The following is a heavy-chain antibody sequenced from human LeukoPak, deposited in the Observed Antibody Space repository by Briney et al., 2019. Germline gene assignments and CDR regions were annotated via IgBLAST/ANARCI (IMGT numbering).Heavy chain of an antibody. J-gene: IGHJ6*03. CDR2: IYYSGST. D-gene: IGHD6-13*01. Sequence: NSSETLSLTCTVSGGSISSFYWSWIRQPPGKGLEWIGYIYYSGSTNYNPSLKSRVTISVDTSKNQFSLKLSSVTAADTAVYYCARVDFPRNIAAAGYYYYYMDVWGKGTTVTISS. CDR3: ARVDFPRNIAAAGYYYYYMDV. V-gene: IGHV4-59*01. CDR1: GGSISSFY.